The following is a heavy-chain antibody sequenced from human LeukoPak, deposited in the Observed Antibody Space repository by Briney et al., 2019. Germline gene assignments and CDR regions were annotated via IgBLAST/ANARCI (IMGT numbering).Heavy chain of an antibody. CDR1: GGTFSSYA. CDR3: ARAATNGGDDIVVAPAAIRGWYSSVSANDY. Sequence: SVKVSCKASGGTFSSYAISWVRQAPGQGLEWMGRIIPIFGTANYAQKFQGRVTITTDESTSTAYMELSSLRSEDTAVYYCARAATNGGDDIVVAPAAIRGWYSSVSANDYWGQGTLVTVSS. CDR2: IIPIFGTA. V-gene: IGHV1-69*05. D-gene: IGHD2-2*02. J-gene: IGHJ4*02.